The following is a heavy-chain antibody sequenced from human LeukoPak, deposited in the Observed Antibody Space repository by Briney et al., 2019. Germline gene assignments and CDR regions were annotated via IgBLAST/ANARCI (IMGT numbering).Heavy chain of an antibody. D-gene: IGHD1-7*01. CDR3: ASSPSGGISNWNYGVDY. J-gene: IGHJ4*02. Sequence: SETLSLTCAVYGGSFSGYYWSWIRQPPGKGLEWIGEINHSGSTNYNPSLKSRVTISVDTSKNQFSLKLSSVTAADTAVYYCASSPSGGISNWNYGVDYWGQGTLVTVSS. CDR1: GGSFSGYY. V-gene: IGHV4-34*01. CDR2: INHSGST.